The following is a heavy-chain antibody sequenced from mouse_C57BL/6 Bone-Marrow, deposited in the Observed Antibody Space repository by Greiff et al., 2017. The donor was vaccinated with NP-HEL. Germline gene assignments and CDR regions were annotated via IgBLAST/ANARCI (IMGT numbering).Heavy chain of an antibody. CDR1: GYSFTDYN. V-gene: IGHV1-39*01. Sequence: QLQESGPELVKPGASVKISCKASGYSFTDYNMNWVKQSNGKSLEWIGVINPNYGTTSYNQKFKGKATLTVDQSSSTAYMQLNSLTSEDSAVYYCAREGSVTTVVDPFDYWGQGTTLTVSS. CDR3: AREGSVTTVVDPFDY. J-gene: IGHJ2*01. CDR2: INPNYGTT. D-gene: IGHD1-1*01.